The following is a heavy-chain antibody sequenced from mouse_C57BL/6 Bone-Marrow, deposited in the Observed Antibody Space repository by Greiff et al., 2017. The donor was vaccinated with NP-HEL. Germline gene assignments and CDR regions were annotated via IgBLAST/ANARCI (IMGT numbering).Heavy chain of an antibody. CDR1: GYTFTSYW. V-gene: IGHV1-64*01. CDR3: ARSYYGTPIAD. Sequence: QVQLQQPGAELVKPGASVKLSCTASGYTFTSYWMHWVKQRPGQGLEWIGMIHPNSGSTNYNEKFKSKATLTVDKSSSTAYMQLSSLTSEDAAVYYCARSYYGTPIADWGQGTLVTVSA. D-gene: IGHD1-1*01. J-gene: IGHJ3*01. CDR2: IHPNSGST.